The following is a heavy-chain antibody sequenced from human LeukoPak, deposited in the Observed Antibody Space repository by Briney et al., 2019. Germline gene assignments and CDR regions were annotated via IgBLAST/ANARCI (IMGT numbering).Heavy chain of an antibody. D-gene: IGHD3-10*01. J-gene: IGHJ6*03. CDR3: ARRIPPETYYYGSGSYNHYYYMDV. CDR1: GYTFTSYG. V-gene: IGHV1-18*01. CDR2: ISAYNGNT. Sequence: ASVKVSCKASGYTFTSYGISWVRQAPGQGLEWMGWISAYNGNTNYAQKLQGRVTMTTDTSTSTAYMELRSLRSDDTAVYYCARRIPPETYYYGSGSYNHYYYMDVWGKGTTVTVSS.